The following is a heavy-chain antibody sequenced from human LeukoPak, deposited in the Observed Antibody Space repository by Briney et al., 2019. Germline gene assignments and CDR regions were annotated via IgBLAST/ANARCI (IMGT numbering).Heavy chain of an antibody. D-gene: IGHD6-13*01. V-gene: IGHV3-7*01. CDR1: GFTFSSDW. CDR2: IKGDGSEG. J-gene: IGHJ4*02. CDR3: ARNTVASPGDY. Sequence: GGSLRLSCVASGFTFSSDWMTWVRQAPGKGLEWLANIKGDGSEGSCVDSVKGRFTISRDNAKNSLYLQMNSLRTEDTAVYYCARNTVASPGDYWGQGTLVTVSS.